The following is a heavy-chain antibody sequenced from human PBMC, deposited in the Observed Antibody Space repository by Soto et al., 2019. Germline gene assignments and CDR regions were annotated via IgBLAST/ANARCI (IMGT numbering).Heavy chain of an antibody. CDR2: ISFDGSSQ. CDR3: ARPTVSTSHYHAMDV. CDR1: GFIFSKYA. J-gene: IGHJ6*02. V-gene: IGHV3-30-3*01. D-gene: IGHD4-4*01. Sequence: GGSLRLSCAASGFIFSKYAMHWVPQAPGKGLEWVAFISFDGSSQYYADSVKGRFTISRDQSKKTLYLQMNSLRGEDTAVYYCARPTVSTSHYHAMDVWGRGTTVTVSS.